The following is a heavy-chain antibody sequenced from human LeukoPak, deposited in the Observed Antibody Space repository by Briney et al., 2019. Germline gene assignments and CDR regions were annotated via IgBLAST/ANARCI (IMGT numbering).Heavy chain of an antibody. J-gene: IGHJ4*02. D-gene: IGHD5-24*01. CDR2: IYYSGST. Sequence: TSETLPLTCTVSGGSISSYYWSWIRQPPGKGLEWIGYIYYSGSTNYNPSLKSRVTISVDTSKNQFSLKLSSVTAADTAVYYCTRDWGRDGHNNFDSWGQGTLVTVSS. V-gene: IGHV4-59*01. CDR3: TRDWGRDGHNNFDS. CDR1: GGSISSYY.